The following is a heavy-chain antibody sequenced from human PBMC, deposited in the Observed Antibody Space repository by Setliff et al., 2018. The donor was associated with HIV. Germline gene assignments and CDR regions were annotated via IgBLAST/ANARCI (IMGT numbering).Heavy chain of an antibody. CDR3: AKDASPPNYGDYPNLDF. CDR2: ISGSGGST. D-gene: IGHD4-17*01. CDR1: GFYFSIYA. Sequence: GGSLRLSCAASGFYFSIYAMSWVRQTPGKGLEWVSGISGSGGSTYYAESVKGRFTISRDNSKNTLYLQMNSLRAEDSAVYYCAKDASPPNYGDYPNLDFWGQGTLVTVSS. J-gene: IGHJ4*02. V-gene: IGHV3-23*01.